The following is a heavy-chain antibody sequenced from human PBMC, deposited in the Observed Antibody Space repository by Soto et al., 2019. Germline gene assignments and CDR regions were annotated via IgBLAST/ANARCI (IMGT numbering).Heavy chain of an antibody. CDR2: ISAYNGNT. V-gene: IGHV1-18*01. J-gene: IGHJ4*02. D-gene: IGHD3-9*01. CDR1: GYTFTSYG. CDR3: ARVLRYFDWDTYYFDY. Sequence: ASVKVSCKASGYTFTSYGISWVRQAPGQGLEWMGWISAYNGNTNYAQKLQGRVTMTTDTSTSTAYMELRSLRSDDTAVYYCARVLRYFDWDTYYFDYWGQGTLVTVSS.